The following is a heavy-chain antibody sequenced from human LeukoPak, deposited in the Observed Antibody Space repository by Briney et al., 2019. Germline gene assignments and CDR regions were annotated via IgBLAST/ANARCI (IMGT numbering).Heavy chain of an antibody. J-gene: IGHJ4*02. CDR1: GFTFSSYA. V-gene: IGHV3-23*01. D-gene: IGHD5-12*01. CDR3: AKEKNSGYDFDY. CDR2: ISGSGGST. Sequence: GGSLRLSCAASGFTFSSYALSWVRQAPGKGLEWVSTISGSGGSTYYAYSVKGRFTISRDNSKNTLYLQMNSLRAEDTAFYYCAKEKNSGYDFDYWGQGTLVTVSS.